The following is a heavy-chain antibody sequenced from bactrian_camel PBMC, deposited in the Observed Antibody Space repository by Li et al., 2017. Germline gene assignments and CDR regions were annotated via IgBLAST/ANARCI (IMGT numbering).Heavy chain of an antibody. CDR1: GGIEDGFY. CDR3: AAGRRMLTCVWNY. J-gene: IGHJ4*01. CDR2: IYTGTDRT. D-gene: IGHD1*01. V-gene: IGHV3S40*01. Sequence: VQLVESGGGSVQAGGSVRLSCVTSGGIEDGFYVAWIRQAPGKGREGVASIYTGTDRTYYADSVKGRFTISQDNAKNTVYLQMNSLKPEDTAVYTCAAGRRMLTCVWNYWGQGTQVTV.